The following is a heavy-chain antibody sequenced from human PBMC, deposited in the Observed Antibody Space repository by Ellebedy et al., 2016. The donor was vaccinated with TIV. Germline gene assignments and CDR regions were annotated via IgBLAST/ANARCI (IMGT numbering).Heavy chain of an antibody. CDR3: ARGHGIMIRGVFYYYMDA. V-gene: IGHV4-34*01. CDR2: IDHSGST. J-gene: IGHJ6*03. D-gene: IGHD3-10*01. CDR1: GGSFSGYY. Sequence: SETLSLXXAVYGGSFSGYYWSWIRQPPGKGLEWIGEIDHSGSTSYNPSLKSRVTISVDTSKSQFSLKLTSVTAADTAVYYCARGHGIMIRGVFYYYMDAWGKGTTVTVSS.